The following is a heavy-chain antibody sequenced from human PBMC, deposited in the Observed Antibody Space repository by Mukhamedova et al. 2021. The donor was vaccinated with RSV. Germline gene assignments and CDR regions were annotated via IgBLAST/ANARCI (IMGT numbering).Heavy chain of an antibody. CDR1: GFMFTMSA. J-gene: IGHJ1*01. Sequence: GFMFTMSAMTWVRQAPGKGLELVSVIYSGGSTPYYADFVKGRFTISRDNSKNTVHLQMTSLRVEDTAVYFCARAWSGYYPSWGPG. CDR3: ARAWSGYYPS. CDR2: IYSGGSTP. V-gene: IGHV3-23*03. D-gene: IGHD3-3*01.